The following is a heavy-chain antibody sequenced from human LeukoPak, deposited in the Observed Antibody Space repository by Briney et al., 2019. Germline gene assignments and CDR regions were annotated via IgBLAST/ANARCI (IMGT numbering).Heavy chain of an antibody. Sequence: GRSLRLSCAASGFTFSNYDMNWVRQAPGKGLEWVSYISPGSSTIHYADSVKGRFTISRDNAKNSLYLQMNSLRDEDTAVYYCARSKQLDYWGQGTLVTVSS. CDR2: ISPGSSTI. V-gene: IGHV3-48*02. D-gene: IGHD6-13*01. CDR1: GFTFSNYD. CDR3: ARSKQLDY. J-gene: IGHJ4*02.